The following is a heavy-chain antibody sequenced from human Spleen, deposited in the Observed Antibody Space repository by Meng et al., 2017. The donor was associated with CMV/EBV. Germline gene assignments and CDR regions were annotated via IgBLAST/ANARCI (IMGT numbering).Heavy chain of an antibody. V-gene: IGHV4-34*01. D-gene: IGHD2-2*01. CDR2: INHSGST. CDR3: ARRPGGVGWFDP. J-gene: IGHJ5*02. CDR1: GGSFSGYC. Sequence: LTCAVYGGSFSGYCWSWIRQPPGKGLEWIGEINHSGSTNYNPSLKSRVTISVDTSKNQFSLKLSSVTAADTAVYYCARRPGGVGWFDPWGQGTLVTVSS.